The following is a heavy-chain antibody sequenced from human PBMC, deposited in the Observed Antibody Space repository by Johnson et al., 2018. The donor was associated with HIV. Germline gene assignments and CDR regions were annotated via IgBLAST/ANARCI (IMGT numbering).Heavy chain of an antibody. J-gene: IGHJ3*02. CDR1: GFSFSSYA. CDR2: LSYDGSTK. Sequence: QVQLVESGGGVVQPGRSLGLSCAASGFSFSSYAMHWVRQAPGKGLEWVASLSYDGSTKDYADSVKGRFTISRHNSKNTLYLQVDSLRVEDTAVYYCARGEGAYCGGDCYYAFEIWGQGTMVTVSS. D-gene: IGHD2-21*02. V-gene: IGHV3-30*14. CDR3: ARGEGAYCGGDCYYAFEI.